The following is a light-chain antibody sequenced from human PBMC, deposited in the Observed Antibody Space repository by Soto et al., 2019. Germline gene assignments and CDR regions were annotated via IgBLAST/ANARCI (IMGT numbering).Light chain of an antibody. CDR1: QTVLNNY. CDR2: GAS. CDR3: QQYGSSPTT. J-gene: IGKJ1*01. Sequence: EIALTQSPGTLSLSPGEGATLSCRASQTVLNNYLTWYQQKPGQAPRRLIFGASIRATGIPDRFSGSGSGTDFTLTISRLEPEDFAVYYCQQYGSSPTTFGQGTKVDIK. V-gene: IGKV3-20*01.